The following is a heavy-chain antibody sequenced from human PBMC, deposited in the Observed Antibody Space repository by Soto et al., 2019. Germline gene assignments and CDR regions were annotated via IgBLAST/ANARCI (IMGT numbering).Heavy chain of an antibody. Sequence: EVQLLESGGGLVQPGGSLRLSCAASGFTFSSYAMSWVRQAPGKGLEWVSAISGSGGSTYYADSVKGRFTISRDNSKNTLYLQMNSLRAEDTAVYYCAKVPGYCSGGSCYSYYYYGMDVWGQGTTVTVSS. J-gene: IGHJ6*02. V-gene: IGHV3-23*01. D-gene: IGHD2-15*01. CDR1: GFTFSSYA. CDR2: ISGSGGST. CDR3: AKVPGYCSGGSCYSYYYYGMDV.